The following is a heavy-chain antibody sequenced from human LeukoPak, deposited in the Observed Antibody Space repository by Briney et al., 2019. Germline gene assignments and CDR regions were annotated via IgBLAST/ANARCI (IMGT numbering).Heavy chain of an antibody. D-gene: IGHD3-10*01. Sequence: GGSLRLSCAASGFTFSSYWMSWVRQAPGKGLEWVSVIYSGGSTHYADSVKGRFTISRDNSKNTLYLQMNSLRAEDTAVYYCARQKELLWFGEFSHWGQGTLVTVSS. CDR1: GFTFSSYW. V-gene: IGHV3-66*04. J-gene: IGHJ4*02. CDR2: IYSGGST. CDR3: ARQKELLWFGEFSH.